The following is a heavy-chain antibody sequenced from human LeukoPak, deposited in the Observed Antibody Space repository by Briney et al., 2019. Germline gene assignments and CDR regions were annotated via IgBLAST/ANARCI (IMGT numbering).Heavy chain of an antibody. J-gene: IGHJ4*02. V-gene: IGHV3-53*01. CDR1: GFTVSSNY. Sequence: PGGSLRLSCAASGFTVSSNYMSWVRQAPGKGLEWVSVIYSGGSTYYADSVKGRFTISRDNSKNTLYLQLNSLRAEDTAVYYCASIRGGWSPFDYWGQGTLVTVSS. CDR2: IYSGGST. D-gene: IGHD6-19*01. CDR3: ASIRGGWSPFDY.